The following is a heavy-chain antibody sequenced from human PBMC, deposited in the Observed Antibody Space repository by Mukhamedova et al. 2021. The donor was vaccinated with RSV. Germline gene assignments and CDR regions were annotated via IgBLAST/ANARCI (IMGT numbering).Heavy chain of an antibody. CDR2: IYSGGST. CDR3: ARYPPTDMVRGVRLDAFDI. V-gene: IGHV3-66*02. J-gene: IGHJ3*02. D-gene: IGHD3-10*01. Sequence: GRQAPGKGLEWVSVIYSGGSTYYADSVKGRFTISRDNSKNTLYLQMNSLRAEDTAVYYCARYPPTDMVRGVRLDAFDIWGQGTMVT.